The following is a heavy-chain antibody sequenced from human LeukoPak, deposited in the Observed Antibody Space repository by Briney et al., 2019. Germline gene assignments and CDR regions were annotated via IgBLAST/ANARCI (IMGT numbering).Heavy chain of an antibody. J-gene: IGHJ4*02. Sequence: SVKVSCKTSGGTFSNSGISWVRLAPGQGPEWMGGIIPVFGTPNYAQKFQGRLTITADGSTTTAYMELSSLTSDDTAVYYCARERLARFPYFDYWGQGTLVAVSS. V-gene: IGHV1-69*13. CDR3: ARERLARFPYFDY. CDR1: GGTFSNSG. CDR2: IIPVFGTP. D-gene: IGHD3-3*01.